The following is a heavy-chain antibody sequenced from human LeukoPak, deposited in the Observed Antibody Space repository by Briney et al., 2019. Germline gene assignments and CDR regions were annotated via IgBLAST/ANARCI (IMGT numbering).Heavy chain of an antibody. D-gene: IGHD2/OR15-2a*01. CDR2: VKEDGSEK. V-gene: IGHV3-7*01. CDR1: GFTFSIYW. CDR3: ARGVGYFRYGRYYYMDV. Sequence: GGSLRLSCAASGFTFSIYWMSWVRQAPGKGLEWVANVKEDGSEKDYVDSVKGRFTISRDNAKNSLYLQMNSLRAEDTAVYYCARGVGYFRYGRYYYMDVWGKGTTVTVSS. J-gene: IGHJ6*03.